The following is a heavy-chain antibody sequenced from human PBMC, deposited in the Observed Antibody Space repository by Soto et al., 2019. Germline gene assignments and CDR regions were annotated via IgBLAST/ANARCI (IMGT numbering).Heavy chain of an antibody. CDR2: INTYNGDT. V-gene: IGHV1-18*01. J-gene: IGHJ4*02. CDR3: ARDLQQWHFDH. D-gene: IGHD6-19*01. Sequence: GAAVKVSCKTSGCTFTNYAISLLRQAPGQGLEWMGWINTYNGDTNYAQKLQARVTMTTDTSTSTAYMDLRSLTSDDTAVYYCARDLQQWHFDHWGQGTLVTVSS. CDR1: GCTFTNYA.